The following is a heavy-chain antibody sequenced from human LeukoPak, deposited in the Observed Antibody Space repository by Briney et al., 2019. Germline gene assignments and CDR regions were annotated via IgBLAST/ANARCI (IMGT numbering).Heavy chain of an antibody. V-gene: IGHV3-20*04. CDR3: ARDTNYYGSGSYKVSDY. CDR2: INWNGGST. Sequence: GGSLRLSCAASGFTFDDYGMSWVRQAPGKGLEWVSGINWNGGSTGYADSVKGRFTISRDNAKNSLYLQMNSLRAEDTALYYCARDTNYYGSGSYKVSDYWGQGTLVTVSS. D-gene: IGHD3-10*01. CDR1: GFTFDDYG. J-gene: IGHJ4*02.